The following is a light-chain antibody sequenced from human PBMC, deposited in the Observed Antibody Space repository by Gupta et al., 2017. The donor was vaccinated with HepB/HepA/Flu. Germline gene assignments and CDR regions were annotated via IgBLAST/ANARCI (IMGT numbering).Light chain of an antibody. J-gene: IGLJ1*01. V-gene: IGLV1-40*01. CDR3: QSYDSSLRV. Sequence: QSVLTQPPSVSGAPGQRGTISCTGSSPNIGAGYDVHWYQQLPGTAPKLLIYGNSNRPSGVPDRFSGSKSGTSASLAITGLQAEDEADYYCQSYDSSLRVFGTGTKVTVL. CDR1: SPNIGAGYD. CDR2: GNS.